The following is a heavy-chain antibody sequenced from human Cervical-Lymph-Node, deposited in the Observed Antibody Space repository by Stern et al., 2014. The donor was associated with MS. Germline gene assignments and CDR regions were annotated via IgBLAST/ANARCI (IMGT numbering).Heavy chain of an antibody. CDR3: AKARYVQALSDAFDI. V-gene: IGHV5-51*03. CDR1: GFSFTTHW. CDR2: IYPGDFDT. Sequence: VQLGQSGAEVKKPGESLKISCEGSGFSFTTHWIAWVRQMPGEGLEWMGIIYPGDFDTRYSPSFQGRVTISADKSISTAYLQWNSLTASDTAMYYCAKARYVQALSDAFDIWGQGTMVTVSS. D-gene: IGHD2-2*01. J-gene: IGHJ3*02.